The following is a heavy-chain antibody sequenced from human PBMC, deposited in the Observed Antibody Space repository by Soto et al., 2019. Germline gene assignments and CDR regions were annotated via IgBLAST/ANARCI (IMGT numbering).Heavy chain of an antibody. CDR1: GDSVSSGGYY. D-gene: IGHD6-19*01. Sequence: PSETLSLTCTVSGDSVSSGGYYWSWIRQPPGKGLEWIGYIYSSGSANYNPSLKSRVTISRDTSKNQITLKVASVTAEDTAGYYYARGFSSVSMDAWGQGTTVTVSS. J-gene: IGHJ6*02. CDR3: ARGFSSVSMDA. CDR2: IYSSGSA. V-gene: IGHV4-61*08.